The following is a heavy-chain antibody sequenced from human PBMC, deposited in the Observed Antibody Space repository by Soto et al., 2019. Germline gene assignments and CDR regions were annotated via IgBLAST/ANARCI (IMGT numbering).Heavy chain of an antibody. Sequence: PSETLSLTCAVYDGSFSGYYWSWIRQPPGKGLEWIGYIYHSGSTYYNPSLKSRVTISVDRSKSQFSLKLSSVTAADTAVYYCARGVTTMIPDWGQGTLVTVSS. V-gene: IGHV4-34*01. CDR1: DGSFSGYY. J-gene: IGHJ4*02. D-gene: IGHD3-22*01. CDR2: IYHSGST. CDR3: ARGVTTMIPD.